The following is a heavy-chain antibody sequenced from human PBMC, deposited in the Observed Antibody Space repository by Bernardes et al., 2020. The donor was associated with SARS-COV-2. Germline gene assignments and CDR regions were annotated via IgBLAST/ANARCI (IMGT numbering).Heavy chain of an antibody. CDR1: TGSISSYS. V-gene: IGHV4-59*01. J-gene: IGHJ4*02. CDR3: AKDYETGELGIAVEGYCGH. Sequence: SETLSLTCTVSTGSISSYSWSWIRQPPGKGLEWIGNIYDSGRTTYNPSLKSRVTMSVDTSRSQFTLKLNSVTAADTALYYCAKDYETGELGIAVEGYCGHWGQGTLVTVSS. D-gene: IGHD6-19*01. CDR2: IYDSGRT.